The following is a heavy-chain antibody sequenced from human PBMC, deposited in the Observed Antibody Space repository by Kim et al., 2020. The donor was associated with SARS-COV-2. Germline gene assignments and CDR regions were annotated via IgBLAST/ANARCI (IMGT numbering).Heavy chain of an antibody. CDR2: IYYSGST. V-gene: IGHV4-39*07. CDR1: GGSISSSSYY. Sequence: SETLSLTCTVSGGSISSSSYYWGWIRQPPGKGLEWIGSIYYSGSTYYNPSLKSRVNISVDTSKNQFSLKLSSVTAADTAVYYCARVYYDFWSGYGWFDPWGQGTLVTVSS. J-gene: IGHJ5*02. CDR3: ARVYYDFWSGYGWFDP. D-gene: IGHD3-3*01.